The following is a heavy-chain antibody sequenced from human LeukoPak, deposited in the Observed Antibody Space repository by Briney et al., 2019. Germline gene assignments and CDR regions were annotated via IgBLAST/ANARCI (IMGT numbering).Heavy chain of an antibody. J-gene: IGHJ4*02. V-gene: IGHV3-30*18. CDR2: ISYDGSNK. Sequence: GGSLRLSCTASGFTFSSYGMHWVRQAPGKGLEWVAVISYDGSNKYYADSVKGRFTISRDNSKNTLYLQMNSLRAEDTAVYYCAKGPYDSSGYYPHYFDYWGQGTLVTVSS. CDR1: GFTFSSYG. D-gene: IGHD3-22*01. CDR3: AKGPYDSSGYYPHYFDY.